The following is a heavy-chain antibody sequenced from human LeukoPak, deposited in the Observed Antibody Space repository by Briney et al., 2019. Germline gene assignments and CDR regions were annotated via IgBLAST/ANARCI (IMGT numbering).Heavy chain of an antibody. Sequence: GGSLRLSCAASGFTFSSYAMSWVRQAPGKGLEWVSYISSSSSTTYYADSVKGRFTISRDNAKNSLYLQMNSLRAEDTAVYYCARRMVATTQRDAFDIWGQGTMVTVSS. CDR2: ISSSSSTT. CDR3: ARRMVATTQRDAFDI. D-gene: IGHD5-24*01. J-gene: IGHJ3*02. CDR1: GFTFSSYA. V-gene: IGHV3-48*04.